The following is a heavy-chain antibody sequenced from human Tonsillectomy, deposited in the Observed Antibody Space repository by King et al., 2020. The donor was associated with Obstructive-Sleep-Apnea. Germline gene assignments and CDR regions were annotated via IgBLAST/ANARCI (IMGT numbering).Heavy chain of an antibody. J-gene: IGHJ3*02. D-gene: IGHD1-26*01. Sequence: VQLQESGPGLVKPSETLSLTCTVSGYSISSGYYWGWIRQPPGKGLEWIGSIYHSGSTYHNPSLKGPVTISVDTSKNQFSLHLSSVTAADTAVYYCARGWRELYAFDIWGQGTMVTVSS. CDR1: GYSISSGYY. V-gene: IGHV4-38-2*02. CDR2: IYHSGST. CDR3: ARGWRELYAFDI.